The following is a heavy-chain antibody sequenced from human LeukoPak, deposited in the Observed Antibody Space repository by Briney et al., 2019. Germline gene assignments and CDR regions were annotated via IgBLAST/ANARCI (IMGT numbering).Heavy chain of an antibody. D-gene: IGHD2-2*01. V-gene: IGHV4-34*01. CDR1: GGSFSGYY. Sequence: PSETLSPTCAVYGGSFSGYYWSWIRQPPGKGLEWIGEINHSGSTNYNPSLKSRVTISVDTSKNQFSLKLSSVTAADTAVYCCARTDQRGRPFDYWGQGTLVTVSS. CDR2: INHSGST. J-gene: IGHJ4*02. CDR3: ARTDQRGRPFDY.